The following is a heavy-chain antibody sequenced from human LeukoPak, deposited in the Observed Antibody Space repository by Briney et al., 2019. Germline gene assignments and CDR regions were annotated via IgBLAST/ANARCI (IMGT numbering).Heavy chain of an antibody. CDR3: AGTALHCSGGSCYSGADY. CDR1: GASISSYY. Sequence: SETLSLTCTVSGASISSYYWSWIRQPAGKGLEWIGRIYSSGSANYNPSLKCRVTMSVDTSKNQFSLKLSAVTAADTAVYYCAGTALHCSGGSCYSGADYWGQGTLVTVSS. V-gene: IGHV4-4*07. D-gene: IGHD2-15*01. CDR2: IYSSGSA. J-gene: IGHJ4*02.